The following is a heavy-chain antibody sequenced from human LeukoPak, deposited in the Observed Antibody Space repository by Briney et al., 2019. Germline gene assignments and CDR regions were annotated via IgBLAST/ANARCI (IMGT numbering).Heavy chain of an antibody. CDR3: AKGYGYSYAWSAHNWFDP. CDR1: GFTFDDYG. D-gene: IGHD5-18*01. J-gene: IGHJ5*02. CDR2: INWNGCST. Sequence: GGPLRLSCAASGFTFDDYGLSWVRQPPGKGLEWVAGINWNGCSTGYADSVKGRFTISRDNAKNSLYLQMNSLRAEGTALYYCAKGYGYSYAWSAHNWFDPWGQGTLVTVSP. V-gene: IGHV3-20*04.